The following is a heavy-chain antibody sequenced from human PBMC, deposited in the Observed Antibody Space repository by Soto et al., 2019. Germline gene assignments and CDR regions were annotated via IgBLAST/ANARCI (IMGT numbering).Heavy chain of an antibody. J-gene: IGHJ4*02. CDR1: GFTFSSYA. CDR3: AKHILVPAAIGNYFDY. V-gene: IGHV3-23*01. CDR2: ISGSGGST. D-gene: IGHD2-2*01. Sequence: TGGSLRLSCAASGFTFSSYAMSWVRQAPGKGLEWVSAISGSGGSTYYADSVKGRFTISRDNSKNTLYLQMNSLRAEDTAVYYCAKHILVPAAIGNYFDYWGQGTLVTVSS.